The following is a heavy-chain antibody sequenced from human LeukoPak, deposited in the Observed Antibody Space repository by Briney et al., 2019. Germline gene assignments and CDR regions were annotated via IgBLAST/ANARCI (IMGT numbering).Heavy chain of an antibody. Sequence: GASVKVSCKASGGTFSSYAISWVRQAPGQGLEWMGGIIPIFGTANYAQKFQGRVTITADESTSTAYMELSSLRSEDTAVYYCAGKGDGFCSSSRCQGAFDYWGQGSMVTVSS. V-gene: IGHV1-69*13. D-gene: IGHD2-2*01. CDR2: IIPIFGTA. CDR3: AGKGDGFCSSSRCQGAFDY. CDR1: GGTFSSYA. J-gene: IGHJ3*01.